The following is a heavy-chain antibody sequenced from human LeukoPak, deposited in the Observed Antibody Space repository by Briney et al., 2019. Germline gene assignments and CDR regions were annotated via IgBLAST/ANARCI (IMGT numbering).Heavy chain of an antibody. CDR3: AKASSHYYFDY. J-gene: IGHJ4*02. CDR2: ISWNSGSI. Sequence: GGSLRLSCAAPGFTFDDYAMHWVRQAPGKGLEWVSGISWNSGSIGYADSVKGRFTISRDNAKNSLYLQMNSLRAEDTALYYCAKASSHYYFDYWGQGTLVTVSS. V-gene: IGHV3-9*01. D-gene: IGHD6-13*01. CDR1: GFTFDDYA.